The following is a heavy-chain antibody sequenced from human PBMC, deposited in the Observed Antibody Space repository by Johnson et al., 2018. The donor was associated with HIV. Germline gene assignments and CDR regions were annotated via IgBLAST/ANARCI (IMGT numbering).Heavy chain of an antibody. V-gene: IGHV3-20*04. Sequence: VQLVESGGGLVQPGGSLRLSCAASGFIFDDYGMAWVRQTPGKGLEWVAGINCDGDGTGYADSVKGRFTISRDNAKNSLFLQMTRLRVEDTVVYYCATDRAVVSANAFDIWGQGTMVTVSS. J-gene: IGHJ3*02. CDR1: GFIFDDYG. D-gene: IGHD4-23*01. CDR3: ATDRAVVSANAFDI. CDR2: INCDGDGT.